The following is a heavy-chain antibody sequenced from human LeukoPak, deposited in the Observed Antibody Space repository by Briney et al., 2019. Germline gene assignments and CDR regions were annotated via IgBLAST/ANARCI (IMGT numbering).Heavy chain of an antibody. V-gene: IGHV4-59*01. D-gene: IGHD1-1*01. CDR1: GSSISSYY. CDR2: IYYSGST. CDR3: ASGTTNFDY. J-gene: IGHJ4*02. Sequence: SETLSLTCTVSGSSISSYYWSWIRQPPGKGLEWIGYIYYSGSTNYNPSLKSRVTISVDTSKNQFSLKLSSVTAADTAVYYCASGTTNFDYWGQGTLVTVSS.